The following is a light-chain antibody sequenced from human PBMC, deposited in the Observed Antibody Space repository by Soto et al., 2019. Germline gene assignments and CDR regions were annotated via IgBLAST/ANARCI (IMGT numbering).Light chain of an antibody. CDR3: QQANSFPIT. Sequence: DIQMNQSPSSVSASVGDRVTITCRASQDVGKWLAWYQQKPGKAPTLLIHGASSLQSGVPSRYSGSGSGTDFTLTISSLQPEDFATYYCQQANSFPITFGQGTRLQI. CDR2: GAS. J-gene: IGKJ5*01. CDR1: QDVGKW. V-gene: IGKV1-12*01.